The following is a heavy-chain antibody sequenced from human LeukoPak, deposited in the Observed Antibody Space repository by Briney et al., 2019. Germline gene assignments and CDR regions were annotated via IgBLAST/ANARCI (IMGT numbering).Heavy chain of an antibody. V-gene: IGHV3-23*01. CDR3: AHTGLAGTNRFFDY. CDR1: GFTFSSYA. J-gene: IGHJ4*02. D-gene: IGHD6-13*01. CDR2: IGGGGGST. Sequence: GGSLRLSCAASGFTFSSYAMSWVRQAPGKGLEWVSTIGGGGGSTYYADPVKGRFTISRDNSKNTLYLQMNSLRAQDTAVYYCAHTGLAGTNRFFDYWGQGTLVTVSS.